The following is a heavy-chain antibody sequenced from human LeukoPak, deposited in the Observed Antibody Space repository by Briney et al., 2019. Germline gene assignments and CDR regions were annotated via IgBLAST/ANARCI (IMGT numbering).Heavy chain of an antibody. CDR2: ISRSGT. CDR1: GFTFSNYA. V-gene: IGHV3-23*01. Sequence: QAGGSLRLPCAASGFTFSNYAMSWVRQAPGRGLEWVSAISRSGTNYADSVKGRFTISRDDSRNILYLQMNSLRVEDAAVYYCAKDVPYSGWAFDIWGQGTLVTVSS. J-gene: IGHJ3*02. D-gene: IGHD6-19*01. CDR3: AKDVPYSGWAFDI.